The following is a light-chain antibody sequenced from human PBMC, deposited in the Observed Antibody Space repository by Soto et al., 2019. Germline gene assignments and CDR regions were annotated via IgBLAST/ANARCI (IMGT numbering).Light chain of an antibody. CDR2: DAS. Sequence: EIVLTQSPATLSLSPGEIATLSCRASQTVSSNLAWYQQRPGQAPRLLIHDASNRATGIPARFSGSGSGTDFTLTISSLEPEDFAVYYCQQRADWPITFGQGTRLEIK. CDR1: QTVSSN. CDR3: QQRADWPIT. J-gene: IGKJ5*01. V-gene: IGKV3-11*01.